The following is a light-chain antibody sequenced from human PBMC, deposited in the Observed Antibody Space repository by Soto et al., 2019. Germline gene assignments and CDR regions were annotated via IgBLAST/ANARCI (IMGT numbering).Light chain of an antibody. V-gene: IGKV3-11*01. CDR1: QSVSSY. Sequence: EIVLTQSPATLSLSPGERATLSCRASQSVSSYLAWYQQKPGQAPRLLIYDASNRATGIPARFSGSGSGKDFTLTISSLEPEDFAGYYCQQRSKWPPLTFGGGTKVEIK. CDR3: QQRSKWPPLT. J-gene: IGKJ4*01. CDR2: DAS.